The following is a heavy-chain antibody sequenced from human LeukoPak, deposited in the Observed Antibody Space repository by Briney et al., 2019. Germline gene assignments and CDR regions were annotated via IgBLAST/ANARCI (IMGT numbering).Heavy chain of an antibody. J-gene: IGHJ4*02. V-gene: IGHV1-69*05. CDR1: GGTFSSYA. CDR2: IIPIFGTA. D-gene: IGHD3-22*01. CDR3: ARVPHSGYYDSSGYMSY. Sequence: SVKVSCKASGGTFSSYAISGVRQAPGQGLEWMGRIIPIFGTANYAQKFQGRVTITTDESTSTAYMELSSLRSEDTAVYYCARVPHSGYYDSSGYMSYWGQGTLVTVSS.